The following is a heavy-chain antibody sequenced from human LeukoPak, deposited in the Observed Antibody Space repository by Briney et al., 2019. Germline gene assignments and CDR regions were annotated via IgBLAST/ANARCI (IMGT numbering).Heavy chain of an antibody. CDR2: IYYSGST. Sequence: SQTLSLTCTVSGGSIGSGGYYWSWIRQHPGKGLEWIGYIYYSGSTYYNPSLKSRVTISVDTSKNQFSLKLSSVTAADTAVYYCARKLRVAYFDYWGQGTLVTVSS. J-gene: IGHJ4*02. D-gene: IGHD1-1*01. CDR3: ARKLRVAYFDY. V-gene: IGHV4-31*03. CDR1: GGSIGSGGYY.